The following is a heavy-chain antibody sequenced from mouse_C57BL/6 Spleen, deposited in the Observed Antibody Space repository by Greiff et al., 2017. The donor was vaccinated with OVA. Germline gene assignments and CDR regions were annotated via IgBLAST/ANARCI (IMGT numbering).Heavy chain of an antibody. V-gene: IGHV1-69*01. CDR3: ARGRDYDDGPYAMDY. D-gene: IGHD2-4*01. CDR2: IDPSDSYT. J-gene: IGHJ4*01. CDR1: GYTFTSYW. Sequence: VQLQQSGAELVMPGASVKLSCKASGYTFTSYWMHWVKQRPGQGLEWIGEIDPSDSYTNYNQKFKGKSTLTVDKSSSTAYMQLSSLTSEDSAVYYCARGRDYDDGPYAMDYWGQGTSVTVSS.